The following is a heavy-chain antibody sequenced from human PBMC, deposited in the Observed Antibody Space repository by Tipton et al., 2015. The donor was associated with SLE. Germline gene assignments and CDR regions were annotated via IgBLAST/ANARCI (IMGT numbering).Heavy chain of an antibody. CDR2: TYPSGST. D-gene: IGHD3-22*01. CDR3: ARSAGEPYYFGSSGFYPD. J-gene: IGHJ3*01. Sequence: TLSLTCTVTGGSIRAYYWNWIRQSAEKGLEWIGRTYPSGSTNFNPSLKSRVTMSLDTSTNQLSLRLSSVTAADTAVYYCARSAGEPYYFGSSGFYPDWGQGTMVTVSS. CDR1: GGSIRAYY. V-gene: IGHV4-4*07.